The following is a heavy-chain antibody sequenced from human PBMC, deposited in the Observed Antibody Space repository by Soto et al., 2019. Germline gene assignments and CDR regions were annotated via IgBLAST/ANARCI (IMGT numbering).Heavy chain of an antibody. Sequence: QVQLVQSGAEVKKPGSSVKVSCKASGGTLSRYAVSWVRQAPGQGLEWMGGIIPMFGTPNYAQKFQGRVTITADESTSTAYMELISLRSEDTAVYFCARETEYLAAFDIWGQGTMVTVSS. CDR2: IIPMFGTP. D-gene: IGHD2-2*02. V-gene: IGHV1-69*01. CDR3: ARETEYLAAFDI. CDR1: GGTLSRYA. J-gene: IGHJ3*02.